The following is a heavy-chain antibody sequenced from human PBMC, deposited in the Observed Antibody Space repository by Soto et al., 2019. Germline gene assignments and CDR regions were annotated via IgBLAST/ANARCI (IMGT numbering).Heavy chain of an antibody. CDR1: GFTFTSYG. Sequence: PGGSLRLSCAASGFTFTSYGMHWVRQAPGKGLEWVAVIWYDGSNKYYADSVKGRFTISRDNSKNTNTLYLQMNSLRAEDTAVYYCARDDYGMDVWGQGTTVTVSS. V-gene: IGHV3-33*01. CDR3: ARDDYGMDV. CDR2: IWYDGSNK. J-gene: IGHJ6*02.